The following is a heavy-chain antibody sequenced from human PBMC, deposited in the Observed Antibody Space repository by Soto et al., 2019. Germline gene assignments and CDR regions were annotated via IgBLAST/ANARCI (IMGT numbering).Heavy chain of an antibody. V-gene: IGHV3-48*01. D-gene: IGHD3-10*01. Sequence: GGSLRLSCAASGFTFSSYSMNWVRQAPGKGLEWVSYISSSSSTIYYADSVKGRFTISRDNAKNSLYLQMNSLRAEDTAVYYCATLNLAPFGLWFGELSYGMDVWGQGTTVTVSS. CDR1: GFTFSSYS. J-gene: IGHJ6*02. CDR3: ATLNLAPFGLWFGELSYGMDV. CDR2: ISSSSSTI.